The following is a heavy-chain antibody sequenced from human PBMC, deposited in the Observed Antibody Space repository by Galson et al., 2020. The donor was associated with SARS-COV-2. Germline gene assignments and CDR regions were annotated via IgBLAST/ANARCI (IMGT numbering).Heavy chain of an antibody. J-gene: IGHJ6*02. CDR3: VYLGGSVPYYYYYYDMDV. CDR2: IKPDGSET. CDR1: GFTFSTYW. V-gene: IGHV3-7*01. D-gene: IGHD2-15*01. Sequence: GESLKISCAASGFTFSTYWMSWVRQAPGKGLEWVANIKPDGSETYSVDSMRGRFTISRDNAKNSLYLQMNNLRAEDTAVYYCVYLGGSVPYYYYYYDMDVWGQGTTVTISS.